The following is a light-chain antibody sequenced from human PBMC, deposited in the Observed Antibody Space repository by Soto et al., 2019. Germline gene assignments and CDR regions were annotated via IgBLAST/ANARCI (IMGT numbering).Light chain of an antibody. CDR2: GAS. V-gene: IGKV3-15*01. Sequence: EIVMTQSPATLSVSPGERATLSCRASQSVSSNLAWYQQQPGQAPRLLIYGASTRATGIPARFSGSGSGTEFTLTNSSLQSEDFAVYYCQQYNYWWTFGQGTKVEIK. J-gene: IGKJ1*01. CDR1: QSVSSN. CDR3: QQYNYWWT.